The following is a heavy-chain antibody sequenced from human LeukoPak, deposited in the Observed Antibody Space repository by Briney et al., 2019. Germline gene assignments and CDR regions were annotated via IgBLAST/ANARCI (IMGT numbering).Heavy chain of an antibody. CDR3: TRHPVAAAKYGMDV. CDR1: GFTFSGSA. D-gene: IGHD6-13*01. CDR2: IRSKANSYAT. V-gene: IGHV3-73*01. J-gene: IGHJ6*02. Sequence: GGSLRLSCAASGFTFSGSAMHWVRQAPGKGLEWVARIRSKANSYATAYAASVKGRFTISRDDSKNTAYLQMNSLKTEDTAVYYCTRHPVAAAKYGMDVWGQGATVTV.